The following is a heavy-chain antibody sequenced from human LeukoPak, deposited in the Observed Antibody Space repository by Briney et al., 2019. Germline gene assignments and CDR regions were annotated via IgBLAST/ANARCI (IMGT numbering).Heavy chain of an antibody. CDR1: GFTFSSYS. CDR3: ARYYGSGSPPFDY. Sequence: GGSLRLSCAASGFTFSSYSMNWVRQAPGKGLEWVSSISSSSSYIYYADSVKGRFTISRDNAKNSLYLQMNSLRAEDTAVYYCARYYGSGSPPFDYWGQGTLVTVSS. D-gene: IGHD3-10*01. V-gene: IGHV3-21*01. J-gene: IGHJ4*02. CDR2: ISSSSSYI.